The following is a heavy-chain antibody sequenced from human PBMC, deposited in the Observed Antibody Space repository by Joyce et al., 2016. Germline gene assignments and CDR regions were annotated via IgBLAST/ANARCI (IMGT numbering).Heavy chain of an antibody. D-gene: IGHD3-22*01. CDR3: ARHVLGMIVVVFDY. CDR2: IYYTGST. J-gene: IGHJ4*02. V-gene: IGHV4-39*01. CDR1: GGSIRSSSYY. Sequence: QLQLQESGPGLVKPSETLSLTCTVSGGSIRSSSYYWGWIRQPPGKGLEWIGSIYYTGSTYYTPSLKSRVTISVDTSKNQFSLKLNSVTAADTAVYYCARHVLGMIVVVFDYWGQGTLVTVSS.